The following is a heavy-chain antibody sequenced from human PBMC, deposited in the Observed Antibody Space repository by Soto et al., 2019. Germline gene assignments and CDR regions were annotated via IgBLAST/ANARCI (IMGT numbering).Heavy chain of an antibody. CDR1: GFTFSSYA. V-gene: IGHV3-23*01. J-gene: IGHJ3*02. CDR2: ISGSGGST. D-gene: IGHD3-22*01. CDR3: AKDFPYYYDSSGYYPDAFDI. Sequence: GGSLRLSCAASGFTFSSYAMSWVRQAPGKGLEWVSAISGSGGSTYYADSVKGRFTISRDNSKNTLYLQMNSLRAEDTAVYYCAKDFPYYYDSSGYYPDAFDIWGQGTMVTVSS.